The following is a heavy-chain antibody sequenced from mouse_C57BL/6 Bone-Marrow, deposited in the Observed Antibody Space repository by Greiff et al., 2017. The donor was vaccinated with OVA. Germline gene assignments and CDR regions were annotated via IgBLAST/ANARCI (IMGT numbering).Heavy chain of an antibody. CDR3: TRGEGYYVDFDY. Sequence: VQLQQSGTVLARPGASVKMSCKTSGYTFTSYWMHWVKQRPGQGLEWIGAIYPGNSDTSYNQKFKGKAKLTAVTSASTAYMELSSRTNEDSAVYYCTRGEGYYVDFDYWGQGTTLTVSS. V-gene: IGHV1-5*01. D-gene: IGHD2-3*01. J-gene: IGHJ2*01. CDR1: GYTFTSYW. CDR2: IYPGNSDT.